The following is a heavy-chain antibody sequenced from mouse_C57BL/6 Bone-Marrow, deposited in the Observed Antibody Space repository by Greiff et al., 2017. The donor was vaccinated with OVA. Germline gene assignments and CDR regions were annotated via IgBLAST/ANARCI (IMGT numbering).Heavy chain of an antibody. CDR2: IYIGNGYT. Sequence: EVQLQQSGAELVRPGSSVKMSCKTSGYTFTSYGINWVKQRPGQGLEWIGYIYIGNGYTEYNEKFKGKATLTSDTSSSTAYMQLSSLTSADAAIYVCARGYGGPRWGFDVWGTGTTVTVSS. J-gene: IGHJ1*03. D-gene: IGHD1-1*02. V-gene: IGHV1-58*01. CDR3: ARGYGGPRWGFDV. CDR1: GYTFTSYG.